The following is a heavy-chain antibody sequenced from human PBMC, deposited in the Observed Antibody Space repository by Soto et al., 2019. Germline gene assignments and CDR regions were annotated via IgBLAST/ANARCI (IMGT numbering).Heavy chain of an antibody. CDR1: GFTFSEAW. Sequence: EVQLVESGGGLVKPGGSLRLSCAASGFTFSEAWMSWVRQAPGKGLEWVGRIKSETDGGTADYAAPVKGRFSISRDDSRSTVYLEMDSLQPEDTAVYYRQYYYDSSGVPRFDYWGQGTLVTVSS. CDR3: QYYYDSSGVPRFDY. V-gene: IGHV3-15*01. J-gene: IGHJ4*02. D-gene: IGHD3-22*01. CDR2: IKSETDGGTA.